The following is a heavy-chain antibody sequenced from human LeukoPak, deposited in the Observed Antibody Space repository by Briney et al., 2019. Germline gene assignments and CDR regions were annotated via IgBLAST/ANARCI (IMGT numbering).Heavy chain of an antibody. J-gene: IGHJ4*02. CDR3: ARGHYDVLAASYKWTPDY. CDR2: ITSGGDYI. D-gene: IGHD3-9*01. V-gene: IGHV3-21*01. CDR1: GFTLNTFN. Sequence: GGSLRFSCAASGFTLNTFNMNWVRQAPGKGLEWVSSITSGGDYIYYADSVKGRFTTSRDNAKNSLSLQLNSLRVEDTAVYYCARGHYDVLAASYKWTPDYWGQGTLVTVSS.